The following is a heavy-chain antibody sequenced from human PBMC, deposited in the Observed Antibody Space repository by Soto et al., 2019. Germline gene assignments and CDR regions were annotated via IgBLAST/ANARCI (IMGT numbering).Heavy chain of an antibody. CDR1: GGSISSGSYY. D-gene: IGHD1-20*01. CDR2: IYYGGNT. J-gene: IGHJ4*02. V-gene: IGHV4-39*01. Sequence: QLQLQGSGPGLVKPSETLSLTCTVSGGSISSGSYYWGCIRQPPGKGLEWIGSIYYGGNTYYNPSLKSRVTVSVDTSKNQFSLKLSSVTAADTAVYYCVLGRGYNWNDYYFDYWGQGTLVTVSS. CDR3: VLGRGYNWNDYYFDY.